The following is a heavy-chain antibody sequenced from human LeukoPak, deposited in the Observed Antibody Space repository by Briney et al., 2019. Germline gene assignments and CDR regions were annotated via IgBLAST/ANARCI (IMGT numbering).Heavy chain of an antibody. V-gene: IGHV4-39*01. CDR1: GGSISSSSYY. J-gene: IGHJ4*02. D-gene: IGHD6-6*01. CDR2: IYYSGNT. Sequence: SETLSLTCTVSGGSISSSSYYWGWIRQPPGKGLEWIGSIYYSGNTYYNPSLKSRVTISVDTSKNQFSLKLSSVTAADTAVYYCARGIAARHDYWGQGTLVTVSS. CDR3: ARGIAARHDY.